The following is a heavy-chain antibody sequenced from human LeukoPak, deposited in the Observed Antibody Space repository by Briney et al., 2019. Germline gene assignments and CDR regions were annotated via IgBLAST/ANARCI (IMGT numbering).Heavy chain of an antibody. Sequence: GGSLRLSCAASGFTFSSYSMNWVRQAPGKGLEWVSSISSSSSYIYYADSVKGRFTISRDNAKNSLYLQMNSLRAEDTAVYYCARERGVVPAASFDYWGQGTLVTVS. CDR1: GFTFSSYS. J-gene: IGHJ4*02. D-gene: IGHD2-2*01. CDR2: ISSSSSYI. V-gene: IGHV3-21*01. CDR3: ARERGVVPAASFDY.